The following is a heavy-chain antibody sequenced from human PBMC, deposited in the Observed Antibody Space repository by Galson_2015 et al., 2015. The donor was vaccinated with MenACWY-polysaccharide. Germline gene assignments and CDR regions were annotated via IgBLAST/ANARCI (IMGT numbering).Heavy chain of an antibody. V-gene: IGHV3-11*01. J-gene: IGHJ6*02. CDR1: GFSLGAWY. CDR3: ARGHYGLDV. CDR2: ISKSGDSI. Sequence: SLRLSCAASGFSLGAWYMSWIRQAPGKGLEWLSYISKSGDSIYYGDSVKGRFAISRDNAKNSLYLQLNSLEVEDTAIYYCARGHYGLDVWGQGPTVTVSS.